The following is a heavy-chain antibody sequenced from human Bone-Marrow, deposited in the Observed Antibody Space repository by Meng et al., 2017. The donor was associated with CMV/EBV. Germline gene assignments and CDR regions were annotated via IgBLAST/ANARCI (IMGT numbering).Heavy chain of an antibody. CDR1: GFTFSSYS. Sequence: GESLKISCAASGFTFSSYSMNWVRQAPGKGLEWVSSIRSSSSYIYYADSVKGRFTISRDNAKNSLYLQMNSLRAEDTAVYYCARVKSGDIVVVVAASGGMDVWGQGTTVTVSS. J-gene: IGHJ6*02. CDR2: IRSSSSYI. CDR3: ARVKSGDIVVVVAASGGMDV. V-gene: IGHV3-21*01. D-gene: IGHD2-15*01.